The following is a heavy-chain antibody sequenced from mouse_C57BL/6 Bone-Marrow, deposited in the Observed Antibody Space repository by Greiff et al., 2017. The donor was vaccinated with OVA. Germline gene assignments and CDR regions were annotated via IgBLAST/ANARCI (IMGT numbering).Heavy chain of an antibody. CDR3: ARDGYYDDC. D-gene: IGHD2-3*01. CDR2: INPSTGGT. J-gene: IGHJ2*01. V-gene: IGHV1-42*01. Sequence: VQLQQSGPELVKPGASVKISCKASGYSFTGYYMNWVKQSPEKSLEWIGEINPSTGGTTYNQKFKAKATLTVDKSSITAYMQLKSLTSEDSAVYYCARDGYYDDCWDRGTTPTVSS. CDR1: GYSFTGYY.